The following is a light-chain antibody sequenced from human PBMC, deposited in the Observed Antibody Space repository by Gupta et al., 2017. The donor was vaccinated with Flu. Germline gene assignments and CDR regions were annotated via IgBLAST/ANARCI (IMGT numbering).Light chain of an antibody. CDR3: QQYNTWPQT. V-gene: IGKV3-15*01. Sequence: EIVMTQSPATLSVSPGERATLSCRASQSVRSNLAWYLQKPGQAPRLLIYAASTRATSIPARFSGSGSGTEFTLTISSLQSEDFAIYYCQQYNTWPQTFGQGTKLE. J-gene: IGKJ1*01. CDR1: QSVRSN. CDR2: AAS.